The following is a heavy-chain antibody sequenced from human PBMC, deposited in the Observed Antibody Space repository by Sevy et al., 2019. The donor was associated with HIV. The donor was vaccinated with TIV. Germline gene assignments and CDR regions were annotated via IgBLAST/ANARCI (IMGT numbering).Heavy chain of an antibody. V-gene: IGHV3-30*02. J-gene: IGHJ4*02. CDR2: IWYDGTHK. CDR1: GYSFNSSG. Sequence: GGSLRLSCTASGYSFNSSGMHWVRQAPGKGLEWVAVIWYDGTHKAYGDPVKGRLTISRDNAKNTVYLQMTSLRPEDTAVYYCAKDVASPKPLYYFDFWGQGNLVTVSS. CDR3: AKDVASPKPLYYFDF.